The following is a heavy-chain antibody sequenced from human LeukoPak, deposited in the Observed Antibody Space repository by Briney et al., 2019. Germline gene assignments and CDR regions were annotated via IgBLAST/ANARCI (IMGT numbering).Heavy chain of an antibody. CDR1: GYTFTSYA. V-gene: IGHV1-3*01. CDR3: ARAGVVEMATIGFDY. CDR2: INAGNGNT. D-gene: IGHD5-24*01. J-gene: IGHJ4*02. Sequence: EASVKVSCKASGYTFTSYAMHWVRQAPGQRLEWMGWINAGNGNTKYSQKFQRRVTITRDTSASTAYMELSSLRSEDTAVYSCARAGVVEMATIGFDYWGLGTLVTVSS.